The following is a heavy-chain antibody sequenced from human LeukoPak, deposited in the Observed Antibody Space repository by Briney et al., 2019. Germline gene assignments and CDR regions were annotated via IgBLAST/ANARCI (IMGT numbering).Heavy chain of an antibody. V-gene: IGHV4-34*01. Sequence: SGTLSLTCAVYGGSFSGYYWSWIRQPPGKGLEWIGEINHSGSTNYNPSLKSRVSISVDTSKNQFSLKLSSVTAADTDVYFCARYYYDGSGRFDIWGQGTMVTVSS. CDR1: GGSFSGYY. CDR3: ARYYYDGSGRFDI. CDR2: INHSGST. D-gene: IGHD3-22*01. J-gene: IGHJ3*02.